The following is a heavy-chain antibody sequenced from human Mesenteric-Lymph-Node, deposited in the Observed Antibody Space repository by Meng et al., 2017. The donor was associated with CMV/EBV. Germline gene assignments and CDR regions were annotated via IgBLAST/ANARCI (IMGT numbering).Heavy chain of an antibody. CDR1: GFALNADGVG. V-gene: IGHV2-5*02. Sequence: LSGFALNADGVGVGCIRQPPGKALEWLAASYRADDKRYRPSLRRIVTIDKDTSKNQVVLTMTHMDPVDTATYYCAHTGHIVATHFGYWGQGTLVTVSS. CDR3: AHTGHIVATHFGY. J-gene: IGHJ4*02. D-gene: IGHD5-12*01. CDR2: SYRADDK.